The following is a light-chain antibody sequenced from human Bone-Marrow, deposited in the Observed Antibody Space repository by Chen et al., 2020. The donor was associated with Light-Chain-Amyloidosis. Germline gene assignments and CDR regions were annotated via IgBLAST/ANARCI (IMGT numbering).Light chain of an antibody. CDR2: RDT. CDR1: DLPTKY. V-gene: IGLV3-25*03. J-gene: IGLJ2*01. CDR3: QSADSSGTYEVI. Sequence: SYELPQPPSVSVSPVQTARITCSGDDLPTKYAYWYQQKPGPAPVLVIHRDTERPSGISERFSGSSSGTTATLTISGVQAEDEADYHCQSADSSGTYEVIFGGGTKLTVL.